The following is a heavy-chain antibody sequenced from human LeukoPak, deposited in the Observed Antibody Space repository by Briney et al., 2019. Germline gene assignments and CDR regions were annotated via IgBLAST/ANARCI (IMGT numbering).Heavy chain of an antibody. J-gene: IGHJ5*02. CDR3: ARDQGSGYDFCWFDL. D-gene: IGHD5-12*01. CDR2: INACNGNT. CDR1: GYTFTSYA. V-gene: IGHV1-3*01. Sequence: ASVKVSCKASGYTFTSYAMHWVRQAPGQRLEWMGWINACNGNTKHPQNFQGRVTITRDTSASTAYMELSSLRSEDTAVYYCARDQGSGYDFCWFDLCGQGTLVTVSA.